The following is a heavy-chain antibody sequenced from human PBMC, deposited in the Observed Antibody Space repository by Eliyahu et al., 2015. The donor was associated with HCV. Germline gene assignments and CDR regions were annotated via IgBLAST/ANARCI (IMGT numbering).Heavy chain of an antibody. CDR3: AKDEAGSGWYYFDY. Sequence: QVQLVESGGGVVQPGRSLRLSCAASGFXFSSYGMHWVRQAPGKGLEWVAVISYDGSNKYYADSVKGRFTISRDNSKNTLYLQMNSLRAEDTAVYYCAKDEAGSGWYYFDYWGQGTLVTVSS. V-gene: IGHV3-30*18. D-gene: IGHD6-19*01. J-gene: IGHJ4*02. CDR1: GFXFSSYG. CDR2: ISYDGSNK.